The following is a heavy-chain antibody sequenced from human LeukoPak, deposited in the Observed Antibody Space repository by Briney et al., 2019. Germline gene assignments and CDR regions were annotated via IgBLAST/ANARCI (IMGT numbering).Heavy chain of an antibody. J-gene: IGHJ4*02. CDR3: ARVPRSSSGQDY. D-gene: IGHD6-6*01. Sequence: GASVKVSCKASGYTFTGYYMHWVRQAPGQGLEWMGWMNPNSGNTGYAQKFQGRVTITRNTSISTAYMELSSLRSEDTAVYYCARVPRSSSGQDYWGQGTLVTVSS. CDR1: GYTFTGYY. V-gene: IGHV1-8*03. CDR2: MNPNSGNT.